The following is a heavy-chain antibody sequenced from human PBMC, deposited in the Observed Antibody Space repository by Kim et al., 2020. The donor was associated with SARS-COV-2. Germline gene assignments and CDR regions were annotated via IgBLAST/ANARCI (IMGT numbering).Heavy chain of an antibody. D-gene: IGHD4-17*01. CDR3: ARRFLDDYGDPFDY. J-gene: IGHJ4*02. Sequence: IPSFKGQVTTSANKSISTAYLQWSSLKASDTAMYYCARRFLDDYGDPFDYWGQGTLVTVSS. V-gene: IGHV5-51*01.